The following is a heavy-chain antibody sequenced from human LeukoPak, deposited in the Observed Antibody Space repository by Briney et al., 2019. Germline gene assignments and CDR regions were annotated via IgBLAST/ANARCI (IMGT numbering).Heavy chain of an antibody. V-gene: IGHV3-43*02. CDR3: AKARWEPNFDY. CDR2: INENGDIA. Sequence: GGSLRLSCAASGFTFDDYAMHWVRQGPGKSLEWVSLINENGDIAYYGDSVRGRFTVSRDNAKNSLYLQMNSLTTEDTALYYCAKARWEPNFDYWGQGTLVAVSS. J-gene: IGHJ4*02. CDR1: GFTFDDYA. D-gene: IGHD1-26*01.